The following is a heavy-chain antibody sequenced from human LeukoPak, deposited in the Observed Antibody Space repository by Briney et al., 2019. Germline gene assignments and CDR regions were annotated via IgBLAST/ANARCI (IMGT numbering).Heavy chain of an antibody. V-gene: IGHV3-74*01. CDR3: AKGSYYDSSGSFYFDY. D-gene: IGHD3-22*01. Sequence: GGSLRLSCAASGFTFSSYWMHWVRQAPGKGLVWVSRINSDGSSTSYADSVKGRFTISRDNSKNTLYVQVNSLGTEDTAAYYCAKGSYYDSSGSFYFDYWGQGTLVTVSS. CDR1: GFTFSSYW. J-gene: IGHJ4*02. CDR2: INSDGSST.